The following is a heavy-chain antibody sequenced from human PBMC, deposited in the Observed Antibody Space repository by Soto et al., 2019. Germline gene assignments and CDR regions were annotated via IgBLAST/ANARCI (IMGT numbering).Heavy chain of an antibody. D-gene: IGHD3-9*01. CDR1: GFTFSGYS. CDR3: AREDILGVRSFDY. Sequence: GGSLRLSCAASGFTFSGYSVNWVRQAPGKGLEWVSYISSGSKTIYYAESVKGRFTVSRDNARNSQYLQMNSLRDEDTAVYYCAREDILGVRSFDYWGQGTLVTVSS. J-gene: IGHJ4*02. V-gene: IGHV3-48*02. CDR2: ISSGSKTI.